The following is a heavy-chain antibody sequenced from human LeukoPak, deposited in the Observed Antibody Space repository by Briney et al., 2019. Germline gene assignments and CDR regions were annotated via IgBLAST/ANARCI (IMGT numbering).Heavy chain of an antibody. CDR3: AILPDYYGSGIPFDY. J-gene: IGHJ4*02. CDR1: GFTFSIYW. V-gene: IGHV3-74*01. D-gene: IGHD3-10*01. CDR2: ISSEGSST. Sequence: GGSLRLSCAASGFTFSIYWMHWVRQAPGKGLVWVSRISSEGSSTTYADSVKGRFTISRDNAKDTLYLQMNSLRAEDTAVYYCAILPDYYGSGIPFDYWGQGTLVTVSS.